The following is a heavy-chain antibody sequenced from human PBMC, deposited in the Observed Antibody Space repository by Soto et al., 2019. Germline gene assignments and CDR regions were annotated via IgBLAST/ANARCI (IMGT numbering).Heavy chain of an antibody. J-gene: IGHJ4*02. CDR2: INSDGSST. CDR3: ARGVPGHYGCDY. CDR1: GLPFSGYW. D-gene: IGHD4-17*01. Sequence: EVQLVESGGGLVQPGGSLRLSCVASGLPFSGYWMHWVRQAPGKGLVWVSRINSDGSSTNYADSVKGRFTISRDNVKNTLYLQMDSLRSEDTAVYYCARGVPGHYGCDYWGQGTLVTVSS. V-gene: IGHV3-74*01.